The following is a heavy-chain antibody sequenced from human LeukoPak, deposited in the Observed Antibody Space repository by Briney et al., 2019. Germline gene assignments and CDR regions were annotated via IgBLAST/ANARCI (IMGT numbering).Heavy chain of an antibody. Sequence: GGSLILSCAASGFTVSSNYMSWVRQAPGKGLEWVANIKQDGSEKHYVDSVKGRFSISRDNAKKSLYLRMSSLRAEDTALYYCVREGGIAVAGPDYRGGQGTLVTVSS. CDR1: GFTVSSNY. CDR3: VREGGIAVAGPDYR. CDR2: IKQDGSEK. V-gene: IGHV3-7*03. D-gene: IGHD6-19*01. J-gene: IGHJ4*02.